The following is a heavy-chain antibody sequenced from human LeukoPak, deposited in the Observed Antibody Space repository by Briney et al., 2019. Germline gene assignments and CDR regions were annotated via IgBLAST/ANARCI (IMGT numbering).Heavy chain of an antibody. CDR2: IYPGDSDT. J-gene: IGHJ4*02. CDR3: ARGVPASGSYYGGNYYFDY. Sequence: LGESLKISCKGSGYSFTSYWIGWVRQMPGKGLEWMGIIYPGDSDTRYSPSFQGQVTISADKSISTAYLQWSSLKASDTAMYYCARGVPASGSYYGGNYYFDYWGQGTLVTVSS. D-gene: IGHD1-26*01. V-gene: IGHV5-51*01. CDR1: GYSFTSYW.